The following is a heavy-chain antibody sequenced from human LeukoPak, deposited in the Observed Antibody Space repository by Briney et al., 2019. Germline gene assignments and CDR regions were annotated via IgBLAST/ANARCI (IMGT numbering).Heavy chain of an antibody. V-gene: IGHV1-69*05. CDR2: IIPIFGTA. J-gene: IGHJ4*02. Sequence: SVKVSCKASGGTFSSYAVSWVRQAPGQGLEWMGRIIPIFGTANYAQKFQGRVTITMDESTSTAYMELSSLRSEDTAVYYCARGRLVGATEWGQGTLVTVSS. CDR3: ARGRLVGATE. CDR1: GGTFSSYA. D-gene: IGHD1-26*01.